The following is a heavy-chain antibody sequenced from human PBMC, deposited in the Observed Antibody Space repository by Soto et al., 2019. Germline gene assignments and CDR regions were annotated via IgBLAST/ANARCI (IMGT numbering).Heavy chain of an antibody. Sequence: ASVKVSCKASGYTFTSYAMHWVRQAPGQRLEWMGWINAGNGNTKYSQKFQGRVTITRDTSASTAYMELSSLRSEDTAVYYCASPGELKGLLLDYYYYGMDVWGQGTTVTVSS. CDR3: ASPGELKGLLLDYYYYGMDV. J-gene: IGHJ6*02. CDR2: INAGNGNT. CDR1: GYTFTSYA. D-gene: IGHD2-15*01. V-gene: IGHV1-3*01.